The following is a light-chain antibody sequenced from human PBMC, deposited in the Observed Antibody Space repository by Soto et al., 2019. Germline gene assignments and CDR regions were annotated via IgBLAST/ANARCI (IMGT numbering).Light chain of an antibody. Sequence: EIVSTQSPGTLSLSPGERATLSCRASQSVSSNYLAWYPQKPGPAPRVLIYGASSRATGIPDRFSGSGSGTDFTLSIIRLEPEDFAVYYGQQYVSLTWTFGQGLKVDIX. CDR2: GAS. CDR3: QQYVSLTWT. CDR1: QSVSSNY. J-gene: IGKJ1*01. V-gene: IGKV3-20*01.